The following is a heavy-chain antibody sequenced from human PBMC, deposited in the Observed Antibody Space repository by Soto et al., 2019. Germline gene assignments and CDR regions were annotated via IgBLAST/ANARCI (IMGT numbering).Heavy chain of an antibody. V-gene: IGHV3-15*01. J-gene: IGHJ4*02. CDR3: TTVSAARDY. D-gene: IGHD6-25*01. CDR1: GFTFSNAW. Sequence: EVQLVESGGGLVKPGGSLRLSCAASGFTFSNAWMSWVRQVPGKGLEWVGRIKSTTEGGTIEYAAPVQDRFTISRDDSKDTLYLQMNSLKTEDTALYYCTTVSAARDYWGQGAQVTVSS. CDR2: IKSTTEGGTI.